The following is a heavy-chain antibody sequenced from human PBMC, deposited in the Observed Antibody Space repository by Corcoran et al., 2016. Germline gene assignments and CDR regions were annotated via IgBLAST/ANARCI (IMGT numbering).Heavy chain of an antibody. Sequence: QVQLQQWGAGLLKPSETLSLTCAVYGGSFSGYYWSWIRQPPGKGLEWIGEINHSGSTNYNPSLKSRVTISVDTSKNQLSLKLSSVTAADTAVYYWARGPPYCYGSGSYYPWFDYWGQGTLVTVSS. J-gene: IGHJ4*02. V-gene: IGHV4-34*01. CDR3: ARGPPYCYGSGSYYPWFDY. D-gene: IGHD3-10*01. CDR2: INHSGST. CDR1: GGSFSGYY.